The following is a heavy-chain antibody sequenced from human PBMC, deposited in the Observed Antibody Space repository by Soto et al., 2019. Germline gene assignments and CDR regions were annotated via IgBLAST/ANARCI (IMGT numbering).Heavy chain of an antibody. Sequence: KVSCKASGGTFSSYAISWVRQAPGQGLEWMGGIIPIFGTANYAQKFQGRVTITADESTSTAYMELSSLRSEDTAVYYCARGGGGYSGSYSAFDIWGQGTMVTVSS. D-gene: IGHD1-26*01. CDR1: GGTFSSYA. CDR2: IIPIFGTA. CDR3: ARGGGGYSGSYSAFDI. J-gene: IGHJ3*02. V-gene: IGHV1-69*01.